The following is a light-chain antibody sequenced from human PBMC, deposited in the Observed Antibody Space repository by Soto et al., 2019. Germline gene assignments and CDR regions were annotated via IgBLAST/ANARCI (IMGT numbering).Light chain of an antibody. CDR3: QRSGTSPPYI. J-gene: IGKJ2*01. V-gene: IGKV1-39*02. CDR2: AAS. CDR1: QSISNY. Sequence: DIQMTQSPSSLSASVGDRVTITCRASQSISNYLNWYRQKPGKAPKLLIYAASSLQRGVPSTFSGSGSGTEFTLIIDRLEPEDFAVYYCQRSGTSPPYIFGAGTRLDIK.